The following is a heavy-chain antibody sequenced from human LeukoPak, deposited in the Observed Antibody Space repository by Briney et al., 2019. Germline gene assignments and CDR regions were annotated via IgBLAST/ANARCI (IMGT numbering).Heavy chain of an antibody. V-gene: IGHV4-59*01. Sequence: SETLSLTCTVSGGSISSYYWSWIRQPPGKGLEWIGYIYYSGSTNYNPSLKSRVTISVDTSKNQFSLKLSSVTAADTAVYYCVSGSGYYIGRFDYLGQGTLVTVSS. CDR3: VSGSGYYIGRFDY. CDR1: GGSISSYY. D-gene: IGHD3-3*01. J-gene: IGHJ4*02. CDR2: IYYSGST.